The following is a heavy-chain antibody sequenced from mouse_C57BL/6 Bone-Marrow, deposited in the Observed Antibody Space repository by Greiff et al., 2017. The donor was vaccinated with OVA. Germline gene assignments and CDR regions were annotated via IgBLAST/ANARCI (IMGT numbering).Heavy chain of an antibody. CDR1: GFTFSDYY. J-gene: IGHJ1*03. D-gene: IGHD1-1*01. V-gene: IGHV5-12*01. Sequence: DVMLVESGGGLVQPGGSLKLSCAASGFTFSDYYMYWVRQTPEKRLEWVAYISNGGGSTYYPDTVKGRFTISRDNAKNTLYLQMSRLKSEDTAMYYCARSGYGSYWYCDVWGTGTTVTVSS. CDR2: ISNGGGST. CDR3: ARSGYGSYWYCDV.